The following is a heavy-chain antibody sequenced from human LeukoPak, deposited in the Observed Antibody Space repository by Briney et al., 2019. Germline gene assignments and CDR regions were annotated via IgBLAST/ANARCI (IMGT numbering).Heavy chain of an antibody. CDR1: GGSISSGGYY. J-gene: IGHJ5*02. D-gene: IGHD6-13*01. CDR2: IYSTGST. CDR3: ATTIAAAGTGNWFDP. Sequence: SQTLSLTCTVSGGSISSGGYYWSWVRQSPGKGLERIGYIYSTGSTNYNPSLKSRVTISVDTSKNQFSLKLSSVTAADTAVYYCATTIAAAGTGNWFDPWGQGTLVTVSS. V-gene: IGHV4-61*09.